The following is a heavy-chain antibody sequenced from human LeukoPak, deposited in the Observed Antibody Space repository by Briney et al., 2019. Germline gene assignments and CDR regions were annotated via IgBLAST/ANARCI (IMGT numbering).Heavy chain of an antibody. V-gene: IGHV1-46*01. CDR3: ARDCSSTTCQGPALDF. Sequence: ASVKISCKASGYTFTSHYVHWVRQAPGQGLEWMGIIHPSGGNSRNTQNFQGRVTMTRDTSTSTVYLELSSLRSEDTAVYYCARDCSSTTCQGPALDFWGQGTLVTVSS. CDR2: IHPSGGNS. D-gene: IGHD2/OR15-2a*01. J-gene: IGHJ4*02. CDR1: GYTFTSHY.